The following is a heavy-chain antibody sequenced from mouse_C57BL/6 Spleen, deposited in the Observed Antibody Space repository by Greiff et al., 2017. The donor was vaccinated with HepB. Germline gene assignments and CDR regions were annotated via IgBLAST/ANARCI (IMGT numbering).Heavy chain of an antibody. CDR1: GFTFSNYW. Sequence: EVKLMESGGGLVQPGGSMKLSCVASGFTFSNYWMNWVRQSPEKGLEWVAQIRLKSDNYATHYAESVKGRFNISRDDSKSSVYLKMNNLRAEDTGIYYCTGHGSRPAWFTYWGQGTLVTVSA. CDR2: IRLKSDNYAT. D-gene: IGHD1-1*01. V-gene: IGHV6-3*01. J-gene: IGHJ3*01. CDR3: TGHGSRPAWFTY.